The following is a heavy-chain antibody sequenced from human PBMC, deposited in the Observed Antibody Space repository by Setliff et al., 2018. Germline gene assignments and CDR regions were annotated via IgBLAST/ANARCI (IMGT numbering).Heavy chain of an antibody. D-gene: IGHD1-26*01. Sequence: PGGSLKIPWKGSGYSFSNLWIGRVRQMPGKGLEWMGIIYHGDSHTRYSPSFQGQVTMSADKSINTAYLQWTNLKAADTAIYYCARSLVGATYSVYFDVWGKGALVTVSS. CDR3: ARSLVGATYSVYFDV. CDR1: GYSFSNLW. J-gene: IGHJ4*02. V-gene: IGHV5-51*01. CDR2: IYHGDSHT.